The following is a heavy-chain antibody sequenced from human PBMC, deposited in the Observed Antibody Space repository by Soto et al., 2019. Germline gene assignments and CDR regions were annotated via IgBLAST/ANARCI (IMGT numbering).Heavy chain of an antibody. CDR1: GFTVSSNY. V-gene: IGHV3-53*01. CDR2: IYSGGST. CDR3: ARDSGYYDSSGYYYGPPTY. D-gene: IGHD3-22*01. Sequence: EVQLVESGGGLIQPGGSLRLSCAASGFTVSSNYMSWVRQAPGKGLEWVSVIYSGGSTYYADSVKGRFTISRDNSKNTLYLQMNSLRADDTAVYYCARDSGYYDSSGYYYGPPTYCGQGTLVTVSS. J-gene: IGHJ4*02.